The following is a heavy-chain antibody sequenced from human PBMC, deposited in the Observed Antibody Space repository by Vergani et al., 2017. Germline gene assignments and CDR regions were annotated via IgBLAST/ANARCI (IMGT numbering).Heavy chain of an antibody. CDR3: AHRVPGLWFGELLGSQQRYSWFDP. J-gene: IGHJ5*02. D-gene: IGHD3-10*01. Sequence: QITLKESGPTLVKPTQTLTLTCTFSGFSPSTSGVGVGWIRQPPGKALEWLALIYWDDDKRYSPSLKSRLTITKDTSKNQVVLTMTNMDPVDTATYYCAHRVPGLWFGELLGSQQRYSWFDPWGQGTLVTVSS. CDR2: IYWDDDK. CDR1: GFSPSTSGVG. V-gene: IGHV2-5*02.